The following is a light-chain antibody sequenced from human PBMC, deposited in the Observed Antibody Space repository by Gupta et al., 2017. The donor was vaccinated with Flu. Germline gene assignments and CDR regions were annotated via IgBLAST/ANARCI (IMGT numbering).Light chain of an antibody. V-gene: IGKV1-12*01. J-gene: IGKJ4*01. CDR2: PAS. CDR3: QQADSFRLT. CDR1: QVIYSQ. Sequence: DIQMTQSPSSVSASVGDRVTVTCRASQVIYSQLGWYQQKPGKAPKLLIYPASTLQSGVPSRFSGSASETDFTLTITSLQPEDAAIYYCQQADSFRLTFGGGSKVEIK.